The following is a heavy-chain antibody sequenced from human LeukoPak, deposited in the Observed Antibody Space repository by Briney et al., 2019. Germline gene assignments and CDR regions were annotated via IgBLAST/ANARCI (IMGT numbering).Heavy chain of an antibody. V-gene: IGHV4-34*01. CDR2: INHSGST. Sequence: PSETLSLTCAVYGGSFSGYYWSWIRQPPGKGLEWIGEINHSGSTNYNPSLKSRVTISVDTSKNQFSLKLSSVTAADTAGYYFARVSIAARLPYGMDVWGQGTTVTVSS. D-gene: IGHD6-6*01. J-gene: IGHJ6*02. CDR1: GGSFSGYY. CDR3: ARVSIAARLPYGMDV.